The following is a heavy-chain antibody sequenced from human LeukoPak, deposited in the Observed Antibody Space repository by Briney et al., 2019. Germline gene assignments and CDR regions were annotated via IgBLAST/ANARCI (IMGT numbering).Heavy chain of an antibody. V-gene: IGHV7-4-1*02. CDR1: GYTFTSYA. CDR3: ARATGITIFGVVIIQGNWFDP. J-gene: IGHJ5*02. CDR2: INTNTGNP. Sequence: GASVKVSCKASGYTFTSYAMNWVRQAPGQGLEWMGWINTNTGNPTYAQGFTGRFVFSLDTSVSTAYLQISSLKAEDTAVYYCARATGITIFGVVIIQGNWFDPWGQGTLVTVSS. D-gene: IGHD3-3*01.